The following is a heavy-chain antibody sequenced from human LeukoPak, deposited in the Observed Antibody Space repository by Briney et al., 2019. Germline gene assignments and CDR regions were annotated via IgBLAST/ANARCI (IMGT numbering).Heavy chain of an antibody. V-gene: IGHV4-34*01. CDR2: INHSGST. CDR3: ALQPARRLSWFDP. J-gene: IGHJ5*02. CDR1: GGSFSGYH. Sequence: PSETLSLTCAVYGGSFSGYHWTWIRQPPEKGLEWIGEINHSGSTNYNPSLKSRVTISVDTSKTQFSLTLTSVTAADTAVYYCALQPARRLSWFDPWGQGTLVTVSS. D-gene: IGHD2-2*01.